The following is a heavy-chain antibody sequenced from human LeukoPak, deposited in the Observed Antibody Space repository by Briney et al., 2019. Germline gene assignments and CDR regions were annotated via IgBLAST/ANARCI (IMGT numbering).Heavy chain of an antibody. CDR3: ARDHDDYVWGSYRLY. CDR1: GFTVSSNY. D-gene: IGHD3-16*02. Sequence: GGSLRLSCAASGFTVSSNYMSWVRQAPGKGLEWVSFIYSGGSTYYADSVKGRFTISRDNSKNTLYLQMNSLRAEDTAVYYCARDHDDYVWGSYRLYWGQGTLVTVSS. J-gene: IGHJ4*02. V-gene: IGHV3-66*01. CDR2: IYSGGST.